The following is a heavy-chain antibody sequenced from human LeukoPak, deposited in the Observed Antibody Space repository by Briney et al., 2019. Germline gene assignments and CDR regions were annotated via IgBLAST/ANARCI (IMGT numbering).Heavy chain of an antibody. CDR1: GGSISSYY. Sequence: RASETLSLTCTVSGGSISSYYWTWIRQPPGKGLEWIGYIYYSGSTNYNPSLKSRVIMSVDTSQNQFSLKLSSVTAADTAVYYCERGEPQFVAVAGTHYMDVWGKGTTVTVSS. V-gene: IGHV4-59*01. D-gene: IGHD6-19*01. CDR2: IYYSGST. CDR3: ERGEPQFVAVAGTHYMDV. J-gene: IGHJ6*03.